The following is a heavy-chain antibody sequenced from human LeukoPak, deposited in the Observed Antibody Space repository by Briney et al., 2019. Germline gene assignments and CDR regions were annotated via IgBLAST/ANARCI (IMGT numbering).Heavy chain of an antibody. J-gene: IGHJ4*02. V-gene: IGHV3-23*01. CDR2: ISGSGGST. CDR1: GFTFSSYA. CDR3: AKPRASSWYSDY. Sequence: GGSLRLSCAASGFTFSSYAMSWVRQAPGKGLEWVSAISGSGGSTYYADSVKGRFTISRDNSKNTLYLQMYSLRAEDTAVYYCAKPRASSWYSDYWGQGTLVTVSS. D-gene: IGHD6-13*01.